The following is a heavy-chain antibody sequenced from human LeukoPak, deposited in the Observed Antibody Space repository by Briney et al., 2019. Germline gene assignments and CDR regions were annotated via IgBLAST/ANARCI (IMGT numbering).Heavy chain of an antibody. D-gene: IGHD1-26*01. J-gene: IGHJ3*02. CDR1: VGSISSYY. Sequence: SETLSLTCTVSVGSISSYYWSWVRQPAGKGLEWIGRIYTSGSTNYNPSLKSRVTMSVDTSKNQFSLKLSSVTAADTAVYYCARERQWEPTTSDAFDIWGQGTMVTVSS. CDR3: ARERQWEPTTSDAFDI. CDR2: IYTSGST. V-gene: IGHV4-4*07.